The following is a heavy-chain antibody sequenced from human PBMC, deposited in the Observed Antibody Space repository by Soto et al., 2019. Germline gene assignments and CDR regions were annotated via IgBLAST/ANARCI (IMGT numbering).Heavy chain of an antibody. CDR2: ISAYNGNT. V-gene: IGHV1-18*04. CDR1: GYTFTSYG. D-gene: IGHD2-2*01. CDR3: ARIIVVPAACHGFAP. J-gene: IGHJ5*02. Sequence: ASVKVSCKASGYTFTSYGISWVRQAPGQGLEWMGWISAYNGNTNYAQKLQGRVTMTTDTSTSTAYMELRSLRSDDTAVYYCARIIVVPAACHGFAPWGQGPLVTVSS.